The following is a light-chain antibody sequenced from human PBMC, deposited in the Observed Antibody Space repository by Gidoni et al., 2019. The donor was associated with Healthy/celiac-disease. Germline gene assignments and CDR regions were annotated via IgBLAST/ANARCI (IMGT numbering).Light chain of an antibody. CDR3: QQYGSSPRT. V-gene: IGKV3-20*01. CDR2: GAS. J-gene: IGKJ1*01. CDR1: QSVSSSY. Sequence: EIVLTHYPGTMSLSPGERATLSCRASQSVSSSYLAWYQQKPGQAPRLLIYGASRRATGIPDRFSGSGSGTDFTLTISRLEPEDFAVYYCQQYGSSPRTFGQGTKVEIK.